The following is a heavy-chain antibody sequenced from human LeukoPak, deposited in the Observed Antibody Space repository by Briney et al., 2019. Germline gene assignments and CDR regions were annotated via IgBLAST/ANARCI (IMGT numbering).Heavy chain of an antibody. CDR3: AKEGDYYDSSGYYYDDAFDI. CDR2: ISYDGSNK. V-gene: IGHV3-30*18. Sequence: GGSLRLSCAASGFTFSSYGMHWVRQAPGKGLEWVAVISYDGSNKYYADSVKGRFTISRDNSKNTLYLQMNSLRAEDTAVYYCAKEGDYYDSSGYYYDDAFDIWGQGTMVTVSS. CDR1: GFTFSSYG. D-gene: IGHD3-22*01. J-gene: IGHJ3*02.